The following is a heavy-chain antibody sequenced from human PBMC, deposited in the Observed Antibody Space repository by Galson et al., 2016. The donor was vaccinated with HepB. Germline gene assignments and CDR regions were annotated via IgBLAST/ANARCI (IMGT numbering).Heavy chain of an antibody. CDR2: IRKRSNGYTT. CDR3: ARVTSFIRNIGTLDL. D-gene: IGHD2/OR15-2a*01. J-gene: IGHJ3*01. Sequence: SLRLSCAASGFSFSDHYMDWVRQAPGKGLEWVGRIRKRSNGYTTEYGASVKGRFSVSRDDSEKSMYLQLDSLKSEDTAVYYCARVTSFIRNIGTLDLWGRGTLVTVSS. CDR1: GFSFSDHY. V-gene: IGHV3-72*01.